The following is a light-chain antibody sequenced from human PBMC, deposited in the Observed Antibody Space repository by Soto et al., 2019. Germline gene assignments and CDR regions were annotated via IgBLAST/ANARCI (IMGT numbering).Light chain of an antibody. V-gene: IGLV2-23*01. CDR3: CSYAGSSTLV. Sequence: QSALTQPASVSGSPGQSITISCTGTSSDVGSYKFVSWYQQHPGKAPKLMIYEGSKRPSGVSNRCSGSKSGNTASLTISGLQAEDEADYYCCSYAGSSTLVFGGGTKLTVL. CDR1: SSDVGSYKF. CDR2: EGS. J-gene: IGLJ2*01.